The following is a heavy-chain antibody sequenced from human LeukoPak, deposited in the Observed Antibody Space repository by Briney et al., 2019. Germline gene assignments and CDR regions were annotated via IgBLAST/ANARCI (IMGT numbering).Heavy chain of an antibody. CDR2: IRYDGSNK. Sequence: PPGGSLRLSCAASGFTFSTYGMHWVRQAPGKGLEWVAFIRYDGSNKYYADSVKGRFTISRDNSKNTVYLQMNSLRAEDTAVYYCAAPGVPAATYYFDYWGQGTLVTVSS. V-gene: IGHV3-30*02. CDR3: AAPGVPAATYYFDY. J-gene: IGHJ4*02. CDR1: GFTFSTYG. D-gene: IGHD2-2*01.